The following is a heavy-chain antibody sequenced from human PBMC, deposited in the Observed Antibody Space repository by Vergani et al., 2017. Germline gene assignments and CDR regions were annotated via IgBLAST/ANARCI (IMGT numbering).Heavy chain of an antibody. D-gene: IGHD5-12*01. V-gene: IGHV4-61*02. CDR2: IYTSGST. CDR1: GGSISSGSYY. Sequence: QVQLQESGPGLVKPSQTLSLTCTVSGGSISSGSYYWSWIRQPAGKGLEWIGRIYTSGSTNYNPSIKSRVTISVDTSKNQFSPKLSSVTAADTAVYYCAREVARDAFDIWGQGTMVTVSS. J-gene: IGHJ3*02. CDR3: AREVARDAFDI.